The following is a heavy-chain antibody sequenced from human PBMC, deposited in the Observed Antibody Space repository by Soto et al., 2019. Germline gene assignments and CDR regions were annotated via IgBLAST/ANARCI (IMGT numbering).Heavy chain of an antibody. CDR3: AKVYSTDITVIVPSYGSDI. V-gene: IGHV3-23*01. D-gene: IGHD1-20*01. CDR1: RFVFSSYA. CDR2: ISGNGRTT. Sequence: PGGSLRLSCVGSRFVFSSYAMSWVRQTPGKGLAWVAGISGNGRTTDYAAPVKGRFTISRDNSKNTLYLQMNNLRVEDTAVYYCAKVYSTDITVIVPSYGSDIWGHGTTVTVSS. J-gene: IGHJ6*02.